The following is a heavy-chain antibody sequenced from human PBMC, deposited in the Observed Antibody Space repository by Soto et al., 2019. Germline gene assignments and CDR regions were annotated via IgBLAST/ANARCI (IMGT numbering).Heavy chain of an antibody. V-gene: IGHV3-33*01. CDR2: IWYDGSNK. CDR1: GFTFSGYW. Sequence: GGSLRLSCVGSGFTFSGYWMHWVRQAPGKGLEWVAVIWYDGSNKYYADSVKGRFTISRDNSKNTLYLQMNSLRAEDTAVYYCARSDGRSVDAFDIWGQGTMVTVSS. J-gene: IGHJ3*02. CDR3: ARSDGRSVDAFDI. D-gene: IGHD2-15*01.